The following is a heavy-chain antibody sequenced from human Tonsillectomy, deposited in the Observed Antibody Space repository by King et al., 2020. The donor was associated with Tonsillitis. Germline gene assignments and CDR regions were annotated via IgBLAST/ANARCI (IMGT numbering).Heavy chain of an antibody. J-gene: IGHJ4*02. CDR2: IKQDGSEK. Sequence: QLVQSGGGLVQPGGSLRLSCAASGFTFSSYWMNWVRQAPGKGLEWVANIKQDGSEKYYVDSVKGRFTISRDNAKNSLYLQLNSLRAEDTAVYYCARGQTTVTPRGYFAYSGQGTLVTVSS. CDR1: GFTFSSYW. V-gene: IGHV3-7*01. CDR3: ARGQTTVTPRGYFAY. D-gene: IGHD4-17*01.